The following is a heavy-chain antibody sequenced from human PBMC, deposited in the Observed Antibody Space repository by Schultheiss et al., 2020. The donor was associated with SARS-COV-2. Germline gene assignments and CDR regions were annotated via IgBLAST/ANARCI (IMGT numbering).Heavy chain of an antibody. Sequence: GGSLRLSCAVSGFTFSSYGMSWVRQAPGTGLEWVSVISASGSRTYYADSVKGRFTISRDNSKNTLYLQMNSLRAEDTAVYYCARDPLGYCSGGSCYSGFDYWGQGTLVTVSS. V-gene: IGHV3-23*01. CDR1: GFTFSSYG. D-gene: IGHD2-15*01. J-gene: IGHJ4*02. CDR3: ARDPLGYCSGGSCYSGFDY. CDR2: ISASGSRT.